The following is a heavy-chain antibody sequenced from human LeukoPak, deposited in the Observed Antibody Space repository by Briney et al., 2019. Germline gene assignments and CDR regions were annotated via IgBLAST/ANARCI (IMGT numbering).Heavy chain of an antibody. V-gene: IGHV1-2*02. CDR2: INPNSGGT. Sequence: ASVKVSCKASGYTFTGYYMHWVRQAPGQGLGWMGWINPNSGGTNYAQKFQGRVTMTRDTSISTAYMELSSLRSEDTAVYYCARGPSMITFGGVIVIRPDAFDIWGQGTMVTVSS. CDR3: ARGPSMITFGGVIVIRPDAFDI. J-gene: IGHJ3*02. CDR1: GYTFTGYY. D-gene: IGHD3-16*02.